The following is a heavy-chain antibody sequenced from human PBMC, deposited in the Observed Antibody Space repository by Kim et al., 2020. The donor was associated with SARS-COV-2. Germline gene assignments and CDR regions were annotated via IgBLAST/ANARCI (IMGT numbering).Heavy chain of an antibody. J-gene: IGHJ6*02. Sequence: NYAQKFQERVTITRDMSTSTAYMELISLRSEETAVYYCAAVGDSSLGYYYGMDVWGQGTTVTVSS. V-gene: IGHV1-58*01. D-gene: IGHD6-13*01. CDR3: AAVGDSSLGYYYGMDV.